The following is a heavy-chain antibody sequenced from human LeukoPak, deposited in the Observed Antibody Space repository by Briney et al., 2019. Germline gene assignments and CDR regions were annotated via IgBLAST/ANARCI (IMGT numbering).Heavy chain of an antibody. D-gene: IGHD7-27*01. CDR3: AKAFMGIYWGSGIDY. V-gene: IGHV3-30*18. CDR2: ISYDGSNK. CDR1: GFTFSSYG. Sequence: GGSLRLSCAASGFTFSSYGMHWVRQAPGKGLEWVAVISYDGSNKYYADSVKGRFTISRDNSKNTLYLQMNSLRAEDTAVYYCAKAFMGIYWGSGIDYWGQGTLVTVSS. J-gene: IGHJ4*02.